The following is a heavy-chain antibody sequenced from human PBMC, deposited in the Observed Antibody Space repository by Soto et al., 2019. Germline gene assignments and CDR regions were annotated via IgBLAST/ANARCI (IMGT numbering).Heavy chain of an antibody. CDR3: ARSGYSIAWGY. CDR1: GFLVNSAY. Sequence: EVQLVESGGGLIPPGGSLRLSCAASGFLVNSAYMTWVRQAPGKGLEWLSMINSDGSTLYAESVKGRFTISRDNSKNRLVLQMNSLRAEDTAMYYCARSGYSIAWGYWGQGTLGIVTA. V-gene: IGHV3-53*01. CDR2: INSDGST. D-gene: IGHD5-18*01. J-gene: IGHJ4*02.